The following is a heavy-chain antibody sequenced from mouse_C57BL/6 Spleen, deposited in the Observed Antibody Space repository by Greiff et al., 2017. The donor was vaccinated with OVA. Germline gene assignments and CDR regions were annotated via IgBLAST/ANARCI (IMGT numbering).Heavy chain of an antibody. CDR3: TRRGTFITTVVAPFDY. CDR1: GYTFTDYE. J-gene: IGHJ2*01. CDR2: IDPETGGT. V-gene: IGHV1-15*01. D-gene: IGHD1-1*01. Sequence: VKLMESGAELVRPGASVTLSCKASGYTFTDYEMHWVKQTPVHGLEWIGAIDPETGGTAYNQKFKGKAILTADKSSSTAYMELRSLTSEDSAVYYCTRRGTFITTVVAPFDYWGQGTTLTVSS.